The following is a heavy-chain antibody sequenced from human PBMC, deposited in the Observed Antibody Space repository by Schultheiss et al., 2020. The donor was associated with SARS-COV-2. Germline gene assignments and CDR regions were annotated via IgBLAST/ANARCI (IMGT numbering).Heavy chain of an antibody. Sequence: ASVKVSCKASEYTFTAYYIHWVRQAPGQGLEWMGWINPYSGDTKYAQKFQGRVTMTRDTSISTAYMELSRLKSDDTAVYYCARDQGYDWNYVSNWFDPWGQGTLVTVSS. CDR1: EYTFTAYY. CDR3: ARDQGYDWNYVSNWFDP. CDR2: INPYSGDT. J-gene: IGHJ5*02. D-gene: IGHD1-7*01. V-gene: IGHV1-2*02.